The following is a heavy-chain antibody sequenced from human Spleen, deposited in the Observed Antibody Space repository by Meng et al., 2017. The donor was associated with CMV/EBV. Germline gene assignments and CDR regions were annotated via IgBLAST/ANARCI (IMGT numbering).Heavy chain of an antibody. V-gene: IGHV3-7*03. Sequence: GESLKISCAASGFTFSGYWMNWVRQSPGKGLEWVANIKQDGSDKYYVGSVKGRFTISRDNAKKSLYLQMNSLTAEDTAFYYCAKDRAAAGNPGDYWGQGTLVTVSS. CDR2: IKQDGSDK. J-gene: IGHJ4*02. CDR3: AKDRAAAGNPGDY. CDR1: GFTFSGYW. D-gene: IGHD6-13*01.